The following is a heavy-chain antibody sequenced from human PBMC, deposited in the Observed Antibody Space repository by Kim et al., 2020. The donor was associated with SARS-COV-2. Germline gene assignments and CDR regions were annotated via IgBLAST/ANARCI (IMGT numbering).Heavy chain of an antibody. CDR1: GYTFTSYD. Sequence: ASVKVSCKASGYTFTSYDINWVRQATGQGLEWMGWMNPNSGNTGYAQKFQGRVTMTRNTSISTAYMELSSLRSEDTAVYYCARVYCSSTSCYRYYGMDVWGQGTTVTVSS. CDR2: MNPNSGNT. V-gene: IGHV1-8*01. CDR3: ARVYCSSTSCYRYYGMDV. J-gene: IGHJ6*02. D-gene: IGHD2-2*01.